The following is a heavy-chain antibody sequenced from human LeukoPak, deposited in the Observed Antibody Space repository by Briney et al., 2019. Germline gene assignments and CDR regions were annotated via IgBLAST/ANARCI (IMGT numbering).Heavy chain of an antibody. D-gene: IGHD3-3*01. Sequence: GGSLRLPCAASGFTFSSYSMNWVRQAPGKGLEWVSGITGSGGSTYYADSVKGRFTISRDNSKNTLYLQMNSLRAEDTAIYYCARDERLLSFLKWGQGTLVTVSS. CDR3: ARDERLLSFLK. CDR1: GFTFSSYS. V-gene: IGHV3-23*01. CDR2: ITGSGGST. J-gene: IGHJ4*02.